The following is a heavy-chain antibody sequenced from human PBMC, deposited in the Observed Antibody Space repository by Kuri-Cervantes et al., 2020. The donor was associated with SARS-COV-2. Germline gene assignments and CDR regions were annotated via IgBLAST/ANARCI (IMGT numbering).Heavy chain of an antibody. CDR1: GYTFTGYG. Sequence: SVKVSCKASGYTFTGYGISWVRQAPGQGLEWMGGIIPIFGTANYAQKFQGRVTITTDESTSTAYMELSSLRSEDTAVYYCARDRGPGQLLYSAFRWFDPWSQGTLVTVSS. J-gene: IGHJ5*02. CDR3: ARDRGPGQLLYSAFRWFDP. CDR2: IIPIFGTA. D-gene: IGHD2-2*02. V-gene: IGHV1-69*05.